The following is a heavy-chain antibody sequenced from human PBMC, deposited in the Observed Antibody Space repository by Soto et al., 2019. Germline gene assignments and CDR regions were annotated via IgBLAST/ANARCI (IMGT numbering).Heavy chain of an antibody. CDR1: DVSISGYY. CDR3: ARMRDPEHYIMDV. J-gene: IGHJ6*02. Sequence: QVQLQESGPGLVKPSETLSLTCTVSDVSISGYYWNWIRQPPGKGLEWIGYIYYSGSTTYNPSLKSRVXXSXDKXKNQFSLRLNSVTAADTAVYYCARMRDPEHYIMDVWGQGTTVTVSS. CDR2: IYYSGST. D-gene: IGHD3-3*02. V-gene: IGHV4-59*08.